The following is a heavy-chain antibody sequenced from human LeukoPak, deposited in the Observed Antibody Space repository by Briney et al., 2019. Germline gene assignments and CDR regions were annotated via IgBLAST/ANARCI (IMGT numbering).Heavy chain of an antibody. V-gene: IGHV4-59*01. Sequence: SETLSLTCTVSGGSISGDHWNWIRQPPGKGLEWIGYIYYSGNTNYNPSLKSRVTISVDTSKNQFSLKLSSVTAADTAVYYCARAIDYYDSSGNPWGYYFDYWGQGTLVTVSS. CDR1: GGSISGDH. D-gene: IGHD3-22*01. CDR2: IYYSGNT. CDR3: ARAIDYYDSSGNPWGYYFDY. J-gene: IGHJ4*02.